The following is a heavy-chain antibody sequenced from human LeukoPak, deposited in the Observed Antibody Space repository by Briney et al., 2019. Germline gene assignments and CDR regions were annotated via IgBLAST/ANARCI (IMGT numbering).Heavy chain of an antibody. CDR1: GFTFSNAW. Sequence: PGGSLRLSCAASGFTFSNAWMSWVRQAPGKGLEWVGRIKSKTDGGTTDYAAPVKGRFTISRGDSKNTLYLQMNSLKTEDTAVYYCTTAVPAALRGGMDVWGQGTTVTVSS. J-gene: IGHJ6*02. D-gene: IGHD2-2*01. CDR2: IKSKTDGGTT. CDR3: TTAVPAALRGGMDV. V-gene: IGHV3-15*01.